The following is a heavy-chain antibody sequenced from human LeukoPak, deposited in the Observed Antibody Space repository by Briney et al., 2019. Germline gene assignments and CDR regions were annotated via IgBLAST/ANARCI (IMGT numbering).Heavy chain of an antibody. CDR2: ISAYNGNT. CDR3: ARDALGYCSSTSCSYFDY. V-gene: IGHV1-18*01. CDR1: GYTFTSYG. Sequence: ASVKVSCKASGYTFTSYGISWVRQAPGQGLEWMGWISAYNGNTNYAQKLQGRVTMTTDTSTSTAYMELRSLRSDDTAVYYCARDALGYCSSTSCSYFDYWGQGTLVTVSS. J-gene: IGHJ4*02. D-gene: IGHD2-2*01.